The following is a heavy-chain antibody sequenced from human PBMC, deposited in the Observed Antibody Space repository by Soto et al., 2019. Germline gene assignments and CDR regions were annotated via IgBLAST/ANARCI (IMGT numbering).Heavy chain of an antibody. J-gene: IGHJ5*02. V-gene: IGHV6-1*01. CDR1: GDSVSSYSAA. CDR2: TYYRSRFFS. Sequence: SQTLSLTCAISGDSVSSYSAAWNWIRQSPSGGLEWLGRTYYRSRFFSDYAESVKSRIIISPDTSKNQFSLQLKSVTPEDTAIYYCVRDRYSSSGWFDPWGQGTPVTASS. CDR3: VRDRYSSSGWFDP. D-gene: IGHD3-10*01.